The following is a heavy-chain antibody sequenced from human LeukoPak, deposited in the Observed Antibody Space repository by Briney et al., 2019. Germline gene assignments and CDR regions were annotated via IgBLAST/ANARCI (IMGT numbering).Heavy chain of an antibody. J-gene: IGHJ4*02. CDR2: IYYSGST. D-gene: IGHD5-18*01. V-gene: IGHV4-39*01. Sequence: PSETLSLTCTVSGGSISSSSYYWGWIRQPPGKGLEWIGSIYYSGSTYYNPSLKSRVTISVDTSKNQFSLKLSSATAADTAVYYCARLSGTAMVMVDYWGQGTLVTVSS. CDR1: GGSISSSSYY. CDR3: ARLSGTAMVMVDY.